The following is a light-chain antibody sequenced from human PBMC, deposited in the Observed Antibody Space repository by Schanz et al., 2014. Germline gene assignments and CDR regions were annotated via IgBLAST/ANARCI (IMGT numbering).Light chain of an antibody. Sequence: QSALTQPASVSGSPGQSITISCTGTSSDVGGYNYVSWYQQHPGKAPKVILYEGIKRPSGVSNRFSGRFSGSNSVNTASLAISGLQPEDEADYYCCSYTGRGMLFGGGTKLTVL. J-gene: IGLJ2*01. V-gene: IGLV2-23*01. CDR2: EGI. CDR1: SSDVGGYNY. CDR3: CSYTGRGML.